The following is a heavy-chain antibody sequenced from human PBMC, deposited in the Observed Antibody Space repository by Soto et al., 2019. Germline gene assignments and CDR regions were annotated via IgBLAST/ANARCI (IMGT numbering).Heavy chain of an antibody. CDR3: ATERLGFCDSDNCYRHVFDS. CDR1: GDTLTELS. V-gene: IGHV1-24*01. D-gene: IGHD2-21*02. Sequence: SVKVSCKVSGDTLTELSIHWVRQAPGKGLEWMGRFDPEDDEIVYAQKFQGRVTMTEDTSTDTSYMEVTSLTSEETAVYYCATERLGFCDSDNCYRHVFDSWGQRTLVTVSS. J-gene: IGHJ4*02. CDR2: FDPEDDEI.